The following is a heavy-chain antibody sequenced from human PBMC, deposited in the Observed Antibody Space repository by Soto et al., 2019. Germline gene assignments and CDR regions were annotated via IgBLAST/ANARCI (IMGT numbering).Heavy chain of an antibody. V-gene: IGHV4-34*01. J-gene: IGHJ3*02. CDR1: GGSFSGYY. CDR2: INHSGST. Sequence: SETLSLTCAVYGGSFSGYYWSWIRQPPGKGLEWIGEINHSGSTNYNPSLKSRVTISVDTSKNQFSLKLSSVTAADTAVYYCARDGTMVRGVISAFDIWGQGTMVTVSS. CDR3: ARDGTMVRGVISAFDI. D-gene: IGHD3-10*01.